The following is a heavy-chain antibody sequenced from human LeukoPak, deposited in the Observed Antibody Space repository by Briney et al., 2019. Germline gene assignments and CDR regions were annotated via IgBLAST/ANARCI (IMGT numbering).Heavy chain of an antibody. D-gene: IGHD2-15*01. CDR2: INHSGST. CDR1: GGPFSRYY. V-gene: IGHV4-34*01. Sequence: SETLSLTCAVYGGPFSRYYWSWIRQPPGKGLEWIGEINHSGSTNYNPSLKSRVTISVDTSKNQFSLKLSSVTAADTAVYYCARGPASVVAPSYYFDYWGQGTLVTVSS. J-gene: IGHJ4*02. CDR3: ARGPASVVAPSYYFDY.